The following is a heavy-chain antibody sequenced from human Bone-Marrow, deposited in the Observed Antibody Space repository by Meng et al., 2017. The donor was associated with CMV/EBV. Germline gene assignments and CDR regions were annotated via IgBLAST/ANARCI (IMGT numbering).Heavy chain of an antibody. D-gene: IGHD6-13*01. J-gene: IGHJ4*02. CDR2: IYPGDSDT. Sequence: KVSCKGSGYSFTSYWIGWVRQMPGKGLEWMGIIYPGDSDTRYSPSFQGQVTISADKSISTAYLQWSSLKASDTAMYYCARLIWYSSSWFNFDYWGQGTRVTVSS. CDR1: GYSFTSYW. V-gene: IGHV5-51*01. CDR3: ARLIWYSSSWFNFDY.